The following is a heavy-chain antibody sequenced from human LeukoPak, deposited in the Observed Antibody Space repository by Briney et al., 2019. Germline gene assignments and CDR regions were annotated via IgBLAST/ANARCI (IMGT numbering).Heavy chain of an antibody. Sequence: GGSLRLSCAASGFTFSSYAMSWVRQAPGKGLEWVSAISGSGGSTYYADSVKGRFTISGDNSKNTLYLQMNSLRAEDTAVYYCAKDQGYDILTGYSLFDYWGQGTLVTVSS. CDR1: GFTFSSYA. CDR3: AKDQGYDILTGYSLFDY. J-gene: IGHJ4*02. CDR2: ISGSGGST. D-gene: IGHD3-9*01. V-gene: IGHV3-23*01.